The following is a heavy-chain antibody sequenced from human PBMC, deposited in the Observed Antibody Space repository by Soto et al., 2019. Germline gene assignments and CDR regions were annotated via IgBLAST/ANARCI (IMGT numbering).Heavy chain of an antibody. CDR2: VNPSGGHT. D-gene: IGHD2-21*02. J-gene: IGHJ5*02. CDR3: ARGGHVVVVTAALAS. Sequence: QVQLVQSGAEVKKPGASVKVSCKASGDTFTDYYIHWVRQAPGQGLEWMGTVNPSGGHTTYAQHFLGTMTMTRDTATSTLYMELTSLTSEDTAVYYCARGGHVVVVTAALASWGQGTLVTVSS. V-gene: IGHV1-46*01. CDR1: GDTFTDYY.